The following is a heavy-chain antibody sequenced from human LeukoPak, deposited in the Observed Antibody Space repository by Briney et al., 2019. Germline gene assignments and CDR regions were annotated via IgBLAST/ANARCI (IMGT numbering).Heavy chain of an antibody. J-gene: IGHJ4*02. CDR3: AGHHPRNTVDF. D-gene: IGHD2/OR15-2a*01. Sequence: SETLSLTCTVSGASISSADYYWSWIRQPPGKGLEWIAYISDIGSINYNPSLKSRVTISLDTSKNQFSLKLSSVTAADTAVYYCAGHHPRNTVDFWGQGTLVTVSS. CDR1: GASISSADYY. V-gene: IGHV4-61*08. CDR2: ISDIGSI.